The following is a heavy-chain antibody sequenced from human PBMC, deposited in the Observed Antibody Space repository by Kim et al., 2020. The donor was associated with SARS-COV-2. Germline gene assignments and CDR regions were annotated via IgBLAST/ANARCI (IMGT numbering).Heavy chain of an antibody. CDR2: ISYDGSNK. CDR1: GFTFSSYA. Sequence: GGSLRLSCAASGFTFSSYAMHWVRQAPGKGLEWVAVISYDGSNKYYADSVKGRFTISRDNSKNTLYLQMNSLRAEDTAVYYCARGNQLRESMDVWGQGTTVTVSS. CDR3: ARGNQLRESMDV. V-gene: IGHV3-30-3*01. J-gene: IGHJ6*02. D-gene: IGHD2-2*01.